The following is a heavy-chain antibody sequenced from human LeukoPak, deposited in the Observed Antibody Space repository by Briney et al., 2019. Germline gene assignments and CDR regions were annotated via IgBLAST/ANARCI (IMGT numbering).Heavy chain of an antibody. D-gene: IGHD3-16*01. V-gene: IGHV1-69*04. CDR2: IIPILGIA. CDR1: GGTFSSYA. CDR3: ARHGGGPYLRGYYYMVV. Sequence: GASVKVSCKASGGTFSSYAISWVRQAPGQGLEWMGRIIPILGIANYAQKFQGRVTITADKSTSTAYMELSSLRSEDTAVYYCARHGGGPYLRGYYYMVVWGKGTTVTVSS. J-gene: IGHJ6*03.